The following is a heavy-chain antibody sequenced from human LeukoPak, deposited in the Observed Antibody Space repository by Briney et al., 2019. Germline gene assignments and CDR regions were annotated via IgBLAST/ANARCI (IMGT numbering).Heavy chain of an antibody. CDR2: ISGSGGST. D-gene: IGHD3-10*01. CDR1: GFTFSSYS. V-gene: IGHV3-23*01. CDR3: AKGALYGSGSYYSAFDI. J-gene: IGHJ3*02. Sequence: PGGSLRLSCAASGFTFSSYSRSWVRQAPGKGLEGVSAISGSGGSTYYAASVKGRFTIPRGNSKNTLYLQMNSLRAEDTAVYYCAKGALYGSGSYYSAFDIWGQGTMVTVSS.